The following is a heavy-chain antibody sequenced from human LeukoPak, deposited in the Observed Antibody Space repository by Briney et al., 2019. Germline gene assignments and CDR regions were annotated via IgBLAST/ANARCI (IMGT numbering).Heavy chain of an antibody. CDR2: SYYTGST. D-gene: IGHD3-22*01. J-gene: IGHJ4*02. Sequence: PSDTLTLPCTVSIRSISTGGYYGNWIRQHPAKSLDRIGDSYYTGSTYYNPYLESRVTMSVDTAKNQSSLKLREVTAPGPAVYSFVRGLYDSSAYYLFVLGGRGTRVSVSS. CDR3: VRGLYDSSAYYLFVL. V-gene: IGHV4-31*03. CDR1: IRSISTGGYY.